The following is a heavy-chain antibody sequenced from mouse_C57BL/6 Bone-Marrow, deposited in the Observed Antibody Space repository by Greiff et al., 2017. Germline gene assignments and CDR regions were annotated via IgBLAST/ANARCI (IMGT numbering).Heavy chain of an antibody. J-gene: IGHJ4*01. V-gene: IGHV1-74*01. CDR3: AILYYYVSSWDYAMDY. D-gene: IGHD1-1*01. Sequence: QVQLQQPGAELVKPGASVKVSCKASGYTFTSYWMHWVKQRPGQGLEWIGRIHPSDSDTNYNQKFKGKATLTVDKSSSTAYMQLSSLTSEDSAVYYCAILYYYVSSWDYAMDYWGQGTSVTVSS. CDR2: IHPSDSDT. CDR1: GYTFTSYW.